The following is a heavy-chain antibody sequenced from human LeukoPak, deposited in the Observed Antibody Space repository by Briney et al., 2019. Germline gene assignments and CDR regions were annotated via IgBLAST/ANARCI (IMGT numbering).Heavy chain of an antibody. J-gene: IGHJ1*01. CDR1: GFTFRDYA. CDR2: IGARDSNI. CDR3: ASVPFVVIIGEYFQH. Sequence: GGSLRLSCAASGFTFRDYAMSWVRQAPGKGLEWVSAIGARDSNIYYADSVLGRFTVSRDNSMNTLHLQMNSLRAEDTAVYYCASVPFVVIIGEYFQHWGQGTLVTVSS. D-gene: IGHD3-22*01. V-gene: IGHV3-23*01.